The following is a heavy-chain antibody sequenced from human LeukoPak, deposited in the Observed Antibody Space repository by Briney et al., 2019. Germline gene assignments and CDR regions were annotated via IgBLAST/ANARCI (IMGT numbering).Heavy chain of an antibody. CDR2: IYTSGST. CDR1: GGSISSGSYY. V-gene: IGHV4-61*02. J-gene: IGHJ4*02. Sequence: SETLSLTCTVSGGSISSGSYYWSWIRQPAGKGLEWIGRIYTSGSTNYNPSLKGRVTISVDTSKNQFSLKLSSVTAADTAVYYCARDHPYCSSTSCYFDYWGQGTLVTVSS. D-gene: IGHD2-2*01. CDR3: ARDHPYCSSTSCYFDY.